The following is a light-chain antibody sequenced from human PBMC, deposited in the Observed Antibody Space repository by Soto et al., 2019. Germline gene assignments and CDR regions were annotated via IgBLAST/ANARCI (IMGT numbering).Light chain of an antibody. CDR1: QSVSSSY. Sequence: EIVLTQSPGTLSLSPGERATLSCRASQSVSSSYLAWYQQKPGQAPRLLIYGASSRATGIPDRFSGSGSGTEFTLTVDSLQSDDIAVYYCQQYYNWPVTFGGGTKV. J-gene: IGKJ4*01. V-gene: IGKV3-20*01. CDR3: QQYYNWPVT. CDR2: GAS.